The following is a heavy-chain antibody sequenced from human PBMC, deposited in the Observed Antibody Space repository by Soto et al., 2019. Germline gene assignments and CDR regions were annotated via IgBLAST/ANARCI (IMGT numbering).Heavy chain of an antibody. CDR1: GGTISGYY. Sequence: SETLSLTCSVSGGTISGYYWTWIRQPAGKGLEWIGRIYSSGNTEYNPSLQSRVTMSLDTSNNQFSLRLTSVTAADTAVYYCARGQRFSDWFDPWGQGTLVTVSS. D-gene: IGHD3-3*01. CDR3: ARGQRFSDWFDP. V-gene: IGHV4-4*07. J-gene: IGHJ5*02. CDR2: IYSSGNT.